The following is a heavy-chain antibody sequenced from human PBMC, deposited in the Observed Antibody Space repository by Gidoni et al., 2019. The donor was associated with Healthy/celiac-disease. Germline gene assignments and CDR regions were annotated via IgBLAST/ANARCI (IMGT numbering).Heavy chain of an antibody. D-gene: IGHD2-2*01. V-gene: IGHV1-69*04. CDR3: ASTNSTHYYYYYGMDV. J-gene: IGHJ6*02. CDR1: GGTFSSYA. CDR2: IIPILGIA. Sequence: QVQLVQSGAEVKKPWSSVTVSCKASGGTFSSYAISWVRQAPGQGLEWMGRIIPILGIANYAQKFQGRVTITADKSTSTAYMELSSLRSEDTAVYYCASTNSTHYYYYYGMDVWGQGTTVTVSS.